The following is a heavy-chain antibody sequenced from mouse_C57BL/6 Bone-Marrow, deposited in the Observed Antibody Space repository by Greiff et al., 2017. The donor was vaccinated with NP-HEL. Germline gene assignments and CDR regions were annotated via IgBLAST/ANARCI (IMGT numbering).Heavy chain of an antibody. CDR1: GYTFTSYW. Sequence: VQLQQSGTVLARPGASVKMSCKTSGYTFTSYWMHWVKQRPGQGLEWIGAIYPGNSDTSYNQKFKGKAKLTAVTSASTAYMELSSLTNEDSAVYYCTRVLYYYGSSSPYAMDYWGQGTSVTVSS. CDR3: TRVLYYYGSSSPYAMDY. V-gene: IGHV1-5*01. J-gene: IGHJ4*01. CDR2: IYPGNSDT. D-gene: IGHD1-1*01.